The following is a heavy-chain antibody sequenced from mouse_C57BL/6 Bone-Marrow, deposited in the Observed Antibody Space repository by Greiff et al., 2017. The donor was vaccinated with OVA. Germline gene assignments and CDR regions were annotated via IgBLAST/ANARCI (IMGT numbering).Heavy chain of an antibody. V-gene: IGHV1-50*01. CDR1: GYTFTSYW. Sequence: QVQLQQPGAELVKPGASVKLSCKASGYTFTSYWMQWVKPRPGQGLEWIGEIDPSDSYTNYNQKFKGKATLTVDTSSSTAYMQLSSLTSEDSAVYYCARSTTVVASDYWGQGTTLTVSS. D-gene: IGHD1-1*01. CDR3: ARSTTVVASDY. J-gene: IGHJ2*01. CDR2: IDPSDSYT.